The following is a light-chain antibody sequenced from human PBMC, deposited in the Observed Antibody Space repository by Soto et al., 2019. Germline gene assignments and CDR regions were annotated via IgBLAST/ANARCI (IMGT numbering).Light chain of an antibody. Sequence: EIVMTQSPATLSVSPGERATLSCRASQSVSSNLAWYQQKPGQAPRLLIYGASTRATGIPARFSGSGSGTEFTLTISSLQSEDFAVYYCQQYFNWMWTFGQGTKVEV. CDR2: GAS. CDR3: QQYFNWMWT. CDR1: QSVSSN. J-gene: IGKJ1*01. V-gene: IGKV3-15*01.